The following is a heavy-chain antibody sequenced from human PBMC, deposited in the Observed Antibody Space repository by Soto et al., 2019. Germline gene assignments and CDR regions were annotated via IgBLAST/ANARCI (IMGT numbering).Heavy chain of an antibody. CDR1: GFTFDDYA. V-gene: IGHV3-9*01. D-gene: IGHD1-20*01. J-gene: IGHJ3*02. CDR3: AAYNTSRHAAFDI. Sequence: EVQLVESGGGLVQPGRSLRLSCAASGFTFDDYAMHWVRQDPGKGLEWVSGIGWNGGSIAYADSVKGRFTISRDNAKNSLFLIMDSLRVEDTAVYYCAAYNTSRHAAFDIWGQGTMVIVSS. CDR2: IGWNGGSI.